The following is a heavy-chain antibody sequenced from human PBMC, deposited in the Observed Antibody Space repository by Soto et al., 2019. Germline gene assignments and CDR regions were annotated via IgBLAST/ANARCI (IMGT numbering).Heavy chain of an antibody. CDR3: AKLVTIAAAGTVDY. CDR2: ISGDGGST. D-gene: IGHD6-13*01. CDR1: GFTFRDYY. Sequence: QVQLVESGGGLVEPGGSLRLSYAASGFTFRDYYMTWIRQAPGKGLEWVSYISGDGGSTSYADSVKGRFTVSRDNARSSLFLQMNSLRAEDTAFYYCAKLVTIAAAGTVDYWGLGTLVTVSS. V-gene: IGHV3-11*01. J-gene: IGHJ4*02.